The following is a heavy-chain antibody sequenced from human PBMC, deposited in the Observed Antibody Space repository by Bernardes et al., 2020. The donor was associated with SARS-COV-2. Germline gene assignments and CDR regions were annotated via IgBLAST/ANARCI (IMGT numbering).Heavy chain of an antibody. CDR3: ARTYWVVVPAANTSLYGMDV. D-gene: IGHD2-2*01. V-gene: IGHV1-69*13. J-gene: IGHJ6*02. CDR2: IIPIFGTA. CDR1: GGTFSSYA. Sequence: SAKASCKASGGTFSSYAISWVRQAPGQGLEWMGGIIPIFGTANYAQKFQGRVTITADESTSTAYMELSSLRSEDTAVYYCARTYWVVVPAANTSLYGMDVWGQGTTVTVSS.